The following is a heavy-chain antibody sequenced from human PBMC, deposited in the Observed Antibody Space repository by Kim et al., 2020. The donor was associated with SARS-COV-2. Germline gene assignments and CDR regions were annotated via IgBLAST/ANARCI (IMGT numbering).Heavy chain of an antibody. CDR3: ASGDYGSGRPCDY. Sequence: SETLSLTCTVSGGSISSGDYYWSWIRQPPGKGLEWIGYIYYSGSTYYNPSLKSRVTLSVDTSKNQFSLKLSSVTAADTAVYYCASGDYGSGRPCDYWGQGTLVTVSS. CDR1: GGSISSGDYY. D-gene: IGHD3-10*01. J-gene: IGHJ4*02. CDR2: IYYSGST. V-gene: IGHV4-30-4*01.